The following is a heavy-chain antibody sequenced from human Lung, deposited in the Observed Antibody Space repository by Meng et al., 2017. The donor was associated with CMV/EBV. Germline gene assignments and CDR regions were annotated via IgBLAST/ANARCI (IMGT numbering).Heavy chain of an antibody. CDR2: ISWNSGSI. D-gene: IGHD1-26*01. V-gene: IGHV3-9*01. CDR3: AKDRGATNRYGMDV. Sequence: GXSXKIXCAASGFTFGDYAMHWVRQAPGKGLEWVSGISWNSGSIGYADSVKGRFTISRDNAKNSLYLQMNSLRAEDTALYYCAKDRGATNRYGMDVWGQGTTVTVSS. J-gene: IGHJ6*02. CDR1: GFTFGDYA.